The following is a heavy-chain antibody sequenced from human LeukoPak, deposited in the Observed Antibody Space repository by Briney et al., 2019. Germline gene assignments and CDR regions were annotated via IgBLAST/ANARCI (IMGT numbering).Heavy chain of an antibody. CDR3: AKDYSSSWYDGPFDY. V-gene: IGHV3-23*01. CDR2: IRPSGDNT. D-gene: IGHD6-13*01. J-gene: IGHJ4*02. Sequence: PGGSLRLSCAASGFTFSSYDMTSVRQAPGRGLEWVSSIRPSGDNTYYGDSVKGRFTISRDNSKNTLYLQMNSLRAEDTAMYYCAKDYSSSWYDGPFDYWGQGTLVTVSS. CDR1: GFTFSSYD.